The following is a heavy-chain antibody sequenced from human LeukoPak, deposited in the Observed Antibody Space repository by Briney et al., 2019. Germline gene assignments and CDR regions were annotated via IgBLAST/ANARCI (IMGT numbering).Heavy chain of an antibody. CDR2: IIPIFGTA. D-gene: IGHD2-15*01. Sequence: ASVKVSCKASGGTFSSYAISWVRQAPGQGLEWMGGIIPIFGTATYAQKFQGRVTITADESTSTAYMEVSSLRSEDTAVYYCGRKAGDCGGGSCYSIDYWGQGTLVTVSS. CDR1: GGTFSSYA. J-gene: IGHJ4*02. V-gene: IGHV1-69*13. CDR3: GRKAGDCGGGSCYSIDY.